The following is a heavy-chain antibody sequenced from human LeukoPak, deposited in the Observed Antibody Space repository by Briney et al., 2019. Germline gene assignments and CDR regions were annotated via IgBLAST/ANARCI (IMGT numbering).Heavy chain of an antibody. CDR3: ARSGIAARPGIGY. V-gene: IGHV3-48*03. J-gene: IGHJ4*02. CDR1: GFTFSSYE. CDR2: ISSSGSTI. Sequence: GGSVRLSCAASGFTFSSYEMNWVRQAPGKGLEWVSYISSSGSTIYYADSVKGRFTISRDNAKNSLYLQMNSLRAEDTAVYYCARSGIAARPGIGYWGQGTLVTVSS. D-gene: IGHD6-6*01.